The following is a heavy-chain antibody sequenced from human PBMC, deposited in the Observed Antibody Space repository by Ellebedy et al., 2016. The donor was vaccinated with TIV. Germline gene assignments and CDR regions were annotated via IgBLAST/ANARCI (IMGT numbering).Heavy chain of an antibody. CDR3: AREVFSSGWVVKHP. D-gene: IGHD6-19*01. J-gene: IGHJ5*02. V-gene: IGHV4-4*07. Sequence: SETLSLTXTVSGGSISSYYWSWIRQPAGKGLEWIGRIYTSGSTNYNPSLKSRVTMSVDTSKNQFSLKLNSVTAADTAVYYCAREVFSSGWVVKHPWGQGTLVTVSS. CDR2: IYTSGST. CDR1: GGSISSYY.